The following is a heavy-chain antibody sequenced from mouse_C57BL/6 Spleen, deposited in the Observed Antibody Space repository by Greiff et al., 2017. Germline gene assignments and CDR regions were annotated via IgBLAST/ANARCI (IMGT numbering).Heavy chain of an antibody. V-gene: IGHV2-6-1*01. CDR2: IWSDGST. CDR1: GFSLTSYG. D-gene: IGHD1-1*01. Sequence: QVQLQQSGPGLVAPSQSLSITCTVSGFSLTSYGVHWVRQPPGKGLEWLVVIWSDGSTTYNSALKSRLSTSKDNSTSQVFLKMNSLQTDDTAMYYCARHLDGYYYAMDYWGQGTSVTVSS. CDR3: ARHLDGYYYAMDY. J-gene: IGHJ4*01.